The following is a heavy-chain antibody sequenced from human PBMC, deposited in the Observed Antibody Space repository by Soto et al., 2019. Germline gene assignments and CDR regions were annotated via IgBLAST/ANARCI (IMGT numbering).Heavy chain of an antibody. D-gene: IGHD3-22*01. CDR1: GYTFTSYD. CDR2: MNPNSGYT. CDR3: ARVVTYYYDSSGGYDAFDI. J-gene: IGHJ3*02. V-gene: IGHV1-8*01. Sequence: GASVKVSCKASGYTFTSYDINWVRQATGQGLEWMGWMNPNSGYTGYAQKFQGRVTMTSNTSISTAYMELSSLRSEDTAVYYCARVVTYYYDSSGGYDAFDIWGQGTMVTVSS.